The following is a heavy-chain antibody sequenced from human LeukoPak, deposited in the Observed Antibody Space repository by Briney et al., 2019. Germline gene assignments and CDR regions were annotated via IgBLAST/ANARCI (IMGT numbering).Heavy chain of an antibody. CDR2: IHYSGST. Sequence: SETLSLTCTVSGGSISSSSYHWGWIRQPPGKGLEWIGSIHYSGSTYYNPSLKSRVTISVDTSKNQFSLKLSSVTAADTAVYYCARRRRITMVRGVLDYWGQGTLVTVSS. D-gene: IGHD3-10*01. CDR1: GGSISSSSYH. CDR3: ARRRRITMVRGVLDY. V-gene: IGHV4-39*07. J-gene: IGHJ4*02.